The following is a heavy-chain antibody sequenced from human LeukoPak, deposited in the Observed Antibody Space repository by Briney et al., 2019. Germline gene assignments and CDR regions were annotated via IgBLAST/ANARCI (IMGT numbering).Heavy chain of an antibody. CDR2: INPSGGST. CDR1: GYTFTSYY. V-gene: IGHV1-46*01. Sequence: ASVKVSCKASGYTFTSYYMHWVRQAPGQGLEWMGIINPSGGSTSYAQKFQGRVTMTRDMSTSTVYMELSSLRSEDTAVYYCARVNDFWSGYYYYFDYWGQGTLVTVSS. D-gene: IGHD3-3*01. CDR3: ARVNDFWSGYYYYFDY. J-gene: IGHJ4*02.